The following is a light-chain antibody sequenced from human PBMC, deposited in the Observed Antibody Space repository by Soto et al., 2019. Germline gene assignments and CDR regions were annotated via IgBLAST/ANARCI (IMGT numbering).Light chain of an antibody. CDR3: QHYNNWPPWT. CDR1: QSVSSN. Sequence: IVMTQSPSALSVSTGERATFSCRASQSVSSNLAWYQQKPGQAPRLLIYGASIRATGIPARFSGSGSGTEFTLTISTLQSEDFAIYYCQHYNNWPPWTFGQGTKVAIK. CDR2: GAS. V-gene: IGKV3-15*01. J-gene: IGKJ1*01.